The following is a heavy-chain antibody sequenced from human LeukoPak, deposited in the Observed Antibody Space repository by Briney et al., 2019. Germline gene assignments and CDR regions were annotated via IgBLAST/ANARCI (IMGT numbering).Heavy chain of an antibody. Sequence: GASVKVSCKASGYTFTAFYMHWVRQAPGQGLEWMGWINPNSGATNYAQKFQGRVTMTRDTSISTAYMELSRLRSDYTAVYYCARAHLIAAAGYNWFDPWGQGTLVTVSS. D-gene: IGHD6-13*01. CDR2: INPNSGAT. CDR1: GYTFTAFY. CDR3: ARAHLIAAAGYNWFDP. V-gene: IGHV1-2*02. J-gene: IGHJ5*02.